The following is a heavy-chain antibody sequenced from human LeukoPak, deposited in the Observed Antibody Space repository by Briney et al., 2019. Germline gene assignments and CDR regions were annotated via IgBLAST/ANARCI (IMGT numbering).Heavy chain of an antibody. CDR1: GFTFSSYW. V-gene: IGHV3-74*01. J-gene: IGHJ4*02. Sequence: GGSLRLSCAASGFTFSSYWMHWVRQAPGKGLVWVSRINSDGSSTSYADSVKGRFTISRDIAKNTLYLQMNSLRAEDTAVYYCVAGSSWALDYWGQGTLVTVSS. CDR2: INSDGSST. CDR3: VAGSSWALDY. D-gene: IGHD1-26*01.